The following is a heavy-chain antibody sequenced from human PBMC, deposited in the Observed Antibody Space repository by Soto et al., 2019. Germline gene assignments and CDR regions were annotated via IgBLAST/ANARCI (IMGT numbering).Heavy chain of an antibody. V-gene: IGHV3-30-3*01. CDR1: GFPFSAEA. Sequence: QVQLVESGGGVVQPGNSLRLSCAGSGFPFSAEAMHWVRQAPGKGLEWVAAISYDGNNKNHADSVKGRFTVSRDNSKNTLYLQIYSLRPEDTAVYYCARDYSSGWCLDCWGQGSLVTVSS. CDR2: ISYDGNNK. D-gene: IGHD6-13*01. J-gene: IGHJ4*02. CDR3: ARDYSSGWCLDC.